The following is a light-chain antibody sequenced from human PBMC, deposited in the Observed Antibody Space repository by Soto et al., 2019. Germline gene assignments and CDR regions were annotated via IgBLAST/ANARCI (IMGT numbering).Light chain of an antibody. CDR2: GAS. CDR1: QSVSSN. CDR3: QQDNNWPPYT. V-gene: IGKV3-15*01. Sequence: EIVMTQSPATLSVSPGERATLSCRASQSVSSNLAWYQQKPGQAPRLLIYGASTRSTGIPARFSGSGSVTEFTLPISSLQSDDFALYYCQQDNNWPPYTFGQGTKLESK. J-gene: IGKJ2*01.